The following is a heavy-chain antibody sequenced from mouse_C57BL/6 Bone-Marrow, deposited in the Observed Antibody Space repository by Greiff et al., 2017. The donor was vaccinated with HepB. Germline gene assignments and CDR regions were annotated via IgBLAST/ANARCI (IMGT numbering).Heavy chain of an antibody. CDR1: GFTFSSYG. CDR3: ARRIYPP. Sequence: EVKLVESGGDLVKPGWSLKLSCAASGFTFSSYGMSWVRQTPDKRLEWVATISSGGSYTYYPDSVKGRFTISRDNAKNTLYLQMSSLKSEDTAMYYCARRIYPPWGQGTLVTVSA. D-gene: IGHD2-1*01. CDR2: ISSGGSYT. J-gene: IGHJ3*01. V-gene: IGHV5-6*02.